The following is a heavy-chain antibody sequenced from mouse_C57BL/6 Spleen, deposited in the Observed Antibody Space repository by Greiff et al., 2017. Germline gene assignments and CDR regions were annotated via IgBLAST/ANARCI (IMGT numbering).Heavy chain of an antibody. Sequence: VMLVESGPGLVAPSPSLSITCTVSGFSLTSYAISWVRQPPGKGLEWLGVIWTGGGTNYNSAHKSRLSISKDNSKSQVFVKMNSLQTDDTAWYYCTRGTQTGFDYWGQGTTLTVSS. J-gene: IGHJ2*01. CDR2: IWTGGGT. CDR1: GFSLTSYA. D-gene: IGHD4-1*01. V-gene: IGHV2-9-1*01. CDR3: TRGTQTGFDY.